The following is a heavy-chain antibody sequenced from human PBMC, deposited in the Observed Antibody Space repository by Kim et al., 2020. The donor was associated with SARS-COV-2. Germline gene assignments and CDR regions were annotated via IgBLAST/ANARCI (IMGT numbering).Heavy chain of an antibody. CDR3: AWADTSTRGAYYYGM. D-gene: IGHD5-18*01. J-gene: IGHJ6*01. V-gene: IGHV4-34*01. Sequence: SETLSLTCAVYGGSFSSYYWSWSRQRPRKGMELMGVINHNCSTNSNPSLTRRITITVYTSKNQFSLKLRPVTAADAAASYCAWADTSTRGAYYYGM. CDR2: INHNCST. CDR1: GGSFSSYY.